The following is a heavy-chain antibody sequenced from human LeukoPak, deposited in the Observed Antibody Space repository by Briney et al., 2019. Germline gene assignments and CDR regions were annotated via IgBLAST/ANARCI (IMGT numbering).Heavy chain of an antibody. Sequence: SETLSLTCAVSGGSISNSNWWSWVLQPPGKGLEWIGEIYHSGSTNYNPSLKSRVTISVDTSRNQFSLKVTSVTAADTAVYYCARLQGQWLLHDYWGQGTLVTVSS. J-gene: IGHJ4*02. V-gene: IGHV4-4*02. CDR1: GGSISNSNW. D-gene: IGHD6-19*01. CDR2: IYHSGST. CDR3: ARLQGQWLLHDY.